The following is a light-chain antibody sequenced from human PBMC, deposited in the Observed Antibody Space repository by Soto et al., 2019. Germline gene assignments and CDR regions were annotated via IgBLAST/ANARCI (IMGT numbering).Light chain of an antibody. Sequence: VLTQPPSVSGAPGQRVTISCTGSSSNIGAGYDVHWYQQRSGQAPLLVIYRDANRPSGIPERFSGSNSGNTAALTISSAQAGDEADYYCQVWDSSTVVFGGGTKLTVL. CDR1: SNIGAGYD. J-gene: IGLJ2*01. V-gene: IGLV3-9*01. CDR2: RDA. CDR3: QVWDSSTVV.